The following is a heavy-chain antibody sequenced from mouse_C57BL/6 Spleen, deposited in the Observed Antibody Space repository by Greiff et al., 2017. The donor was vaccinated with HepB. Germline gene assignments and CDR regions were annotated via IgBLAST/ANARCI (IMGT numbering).Heavy chain of an antibody. D-gene: IGHD4-1*01. CDR3: ARLDYLTGTGGYFDY. V-gene: IGHV5-4*03. CDR1: GFTFSSYA. CDR2: ISDGGSYT. J-gene: IGHJ2*01. Sequence: DVMLVESGGGLVKPGGSLKLSCAASGFTFSSYAMSWVRQTPEKRLEWVATISDGGSYTYYPDNVKGRFTISRDNAKNNLYLQMSHLKSEDTAMYYCARLDYLTGTGGYFDYWGQGTTLTVSS.